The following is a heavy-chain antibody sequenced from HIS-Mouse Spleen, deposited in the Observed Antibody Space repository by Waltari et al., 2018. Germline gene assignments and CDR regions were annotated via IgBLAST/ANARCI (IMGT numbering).Heavy chain of an antibody. D-gene: IGHD3-10*01. J-gene: IGHJ3*02. CDR3: AKKPPPLPVRDAFDI. Sequence: KGLEWVAVISYDGSNKYYADSVKGRFTISRDNSKNTLYLQMNSLRAEDTAVYYCAKKPPPLPVRDAFDIWGQGTMITVSS. V-gene: IGHV3-30*18. CDR2: ISYDGSNK.